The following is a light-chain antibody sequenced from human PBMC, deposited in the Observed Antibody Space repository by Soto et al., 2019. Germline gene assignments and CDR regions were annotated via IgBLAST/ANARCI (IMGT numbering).Light chain of an antibody. J-gene: IGKJ5*01. V-gene: IGKV3-15*01. CDR1: QSVSSN. CDR2: GAS. Sequence: EIVLTQSPATLSLSPGERATLSCRASQSVSSNLAWYQQKPGQAPRLLIYGASTRATGIPARFSGSGSGTEFTLTFSSLQSEDFAVYYCQQYNNWPPITFGQGTRLENK. CDR3: QQYNNWPPIT.